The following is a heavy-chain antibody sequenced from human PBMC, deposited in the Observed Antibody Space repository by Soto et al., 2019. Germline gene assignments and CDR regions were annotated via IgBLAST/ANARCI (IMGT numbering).Heavy chain of an antibody. J-gene: IGHJ6*02. V-gene: IGHV5-10-1*01. CDR3: ASPTQGGMDV. CDR2: IDPSDSYT. Sequence: PGESLKISCKGSGYSFTSYWISWARQMPGKGLEWMGRIDPSDSYTNYSPSFRGHVTISADKSISTAYLQWSSLKASDTAMYYCASPTQGGMDVWGQGTTVTVSS. CDR1: GYSFTSYW.